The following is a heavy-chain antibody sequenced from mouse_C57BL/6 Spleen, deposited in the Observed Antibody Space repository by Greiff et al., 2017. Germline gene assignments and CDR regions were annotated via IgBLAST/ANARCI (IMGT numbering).Heavy chain of an antibody. CDR1: GYAFSSSW. V-gene: IGHV1-82*01. J-gene: IGHJ4*01. CDR2: IYPGDGET. D-gene: IGHD1-1*01. Sequence: VQLQQSGPELVKPGASVKISCKASGYAFSSSWMNWVKQRPGKGLEWSGRIYPGDGETNYNGKSKGKATMTADKSSSTAYMQLSRLTSDDSAVYFCARWELLYYSMDYWVQGTSVTVSS. CDR3: ARWELLYYSMDY.